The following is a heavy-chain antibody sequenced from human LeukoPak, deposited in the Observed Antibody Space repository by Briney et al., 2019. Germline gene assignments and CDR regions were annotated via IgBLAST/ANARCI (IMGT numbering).Heavy chain of an antibody. D-gene: IGHD1-26*01. J-gene: IGHJ4*02. CDR1: GFTFSSYS. CDR3: ARGGQWELPYYFDY. Sequence: GGSLRLSCAASGFTFSSYSMNWVRQAPGKGLEWVSSISSSSGYIYYADSVKGRFTISRDNAKNSLYLQMNSLGAEDTAVYYCARGGQWELPYYFDYWGQGTLVTVSS. V-gene: IGHV3-21*01. CDR2: ISSSSGYI.